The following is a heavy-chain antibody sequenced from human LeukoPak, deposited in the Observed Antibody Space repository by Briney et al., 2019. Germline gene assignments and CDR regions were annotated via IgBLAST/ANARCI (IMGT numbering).Heavy chain of an antibody. Sequence: ASVKVSCKASGYTFTGYYMHWVRQAPGQGLEWMGWINPNSGGTNYAQKFQGRVTMTRDTSISTAYMELSRLRSDDTAVYYCARSYYDFWSGYYTGGYFDYWGQGTLVTVSS. V-gene: IGHV1-2*02. CDR3: ARSYYDFWSGYYTGGYFDY. J-gene: IGHJ4*02. CDR1: GYTFTGYY. D-gene: IGHD3-3*01. CDR2: INPNSGGT.